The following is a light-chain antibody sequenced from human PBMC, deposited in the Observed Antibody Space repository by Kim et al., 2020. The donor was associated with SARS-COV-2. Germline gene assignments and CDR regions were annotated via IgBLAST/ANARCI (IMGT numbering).Light chain of an antibody. CDR2: AAS. CDR3: QKYNSAPWT. J-gene: IGKJ1*01. Sequence: VSAGDRVTITCRARQGMTNSFALYQQKPGKVPQLLLYAASALQSGVPARFSGSGSGTDFTLTISSLQPEDVATYYCQKYNSAPWTFGQGTKVDIK. CDR1: QGMTNS. V-gene: IGKV1-27*01.